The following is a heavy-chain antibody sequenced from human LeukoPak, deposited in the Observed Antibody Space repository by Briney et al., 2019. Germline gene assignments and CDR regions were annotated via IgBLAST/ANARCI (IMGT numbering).Heavy chain of an antibody. Sequence: GGSLRLSCAASGFTVSTNFVSWVRQAPGKGLEWVSVIYDIGSTYYADSVQGRITISRDNSKNTVYLQMNSLRAEDTATYYCATLQNDYNILAAYSKFWGRGALVTVSS. CDR1: GFTVSTNF. D-gene: IGHD3-9*01. CDR3: ATLQNDYNILAAYSKF. CDR2: IYDIGST. V-gene: IGHV3-66*01. J-gene: IGHJ4*02.